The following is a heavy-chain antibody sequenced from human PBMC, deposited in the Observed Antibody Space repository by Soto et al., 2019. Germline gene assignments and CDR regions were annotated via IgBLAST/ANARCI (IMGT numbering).Heavy chain of an antibody. J-gene: IGHJ4*02. CDR1: GYTFTSSG. V-gene: IGHV1-18*01. Sequence: GASVKVSCKASGYTFTSSGISWVRQAPGQGLEWMGWISTDNGNTNYAQKFQGRVMITADESTSTAYMELSSLRSEDTAVYYCARGGYGYGYGYDWGQGTLVTVSS. CDR2: ISTDNGNT. D-gene: IGHD5-18*01. CDR3: ARGGYGYGYGYD.